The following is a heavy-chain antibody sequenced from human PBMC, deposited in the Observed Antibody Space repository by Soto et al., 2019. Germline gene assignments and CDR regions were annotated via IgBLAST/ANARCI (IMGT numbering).Heavy chain of an antibody. V-gene: IGHV4-61*01. Sequence: QVQLQESGPGLVKPSETLSLTCTVSSDSVRSGSYYWSWIRQPPGKGLEWIGYIYNIGSTNYNPSLNCPVSISVDPSTNQFSLKLSSVTAADSAVYYCARARLGELFFASWGQGTLVTVSS. CDR2: IYNIGST. D-gene: IGHD3-10*01. CDR3: ARARLGELFFAS. J-gene: IGHJ4*02. CDR1: SDSVRSGSYY.